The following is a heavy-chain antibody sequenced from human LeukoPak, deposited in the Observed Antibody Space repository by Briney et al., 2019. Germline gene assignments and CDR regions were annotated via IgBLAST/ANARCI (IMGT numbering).Heavy chain of an antibody. J-gene: IGHJ4*02. CDR1: GGTFSSYA. CDR2: IIPILGIA. D-gene: IGHD5-18*01. V-gene: IGHV1-69*04. Sequence: SVKVSCKASGGTFSSYAISWVRQAPGQGLEWMGRIIPILGIANYAQKFQGRVTITADKSTSTAYMELSSLRSEGTAVYYCARADERGCSYGPYFDYWGQGTLVTVSS. CDR3: ARADERGCSYGPYFDY.